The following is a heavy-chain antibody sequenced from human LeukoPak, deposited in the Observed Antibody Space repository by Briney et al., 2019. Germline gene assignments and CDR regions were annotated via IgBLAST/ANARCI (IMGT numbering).Heavy chain of an antibody. V-gene: IGHV4-34*01. Sequence: SETLSLTCAVYGGSFSGYYWSWIRQPPGKGLEWIGEINHSGSTNYNPSLRSRVTISVDTSKNQFSLKLSSVTAADTAVYYCARGSTGPQDAFDIWGQGTMVTVSS. J-gene: IGHJ3*02. CDR1: GGSFSGYY. CDR2: INHSGST. CDR3: ARGSTGPQDAFDI.